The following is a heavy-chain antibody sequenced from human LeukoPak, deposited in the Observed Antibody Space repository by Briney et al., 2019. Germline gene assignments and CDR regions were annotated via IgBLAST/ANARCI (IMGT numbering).Heavy chain of an antibody. CDR3: ARGGFATYYFGY. J-gene: IGHJ4*02. CDR2: IIPIFGTA. CDR1: GGTFSSYA. Sequence: ASVKVFCKASGGTFSSYAISWVRQAPGQGLEWMGGIIPIFGTANYAQKFQGRVTITADESTSTAYMELSSLRSEDTAVYYCARGGFATYYFGYWGQGTLVTVSS. V-gene: IGHV1-69*13. D-gene: IGHD3-22*01.